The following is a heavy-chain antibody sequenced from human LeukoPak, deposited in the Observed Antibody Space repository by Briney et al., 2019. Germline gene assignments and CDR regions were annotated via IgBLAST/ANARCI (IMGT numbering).Heavy chain of an antibody. CDR1: GGSILTISW. J-gene: IGHJ4*02. CDR3: TRESGAFSPFGY. CDR2: VHLSGAS. D-gene: IGHD1-26*01. V-gene: IGHV4-4*02. Sequence: SGTLSLTCAVSGGSILTISWWGWVRQPPGKGLEWIGEVHLSGASNYNPSLKSRVNMSIDKSKNQLSLELTSVTAADTAIYYCTRESGAFSPFGYWGRGTLVTVSS.